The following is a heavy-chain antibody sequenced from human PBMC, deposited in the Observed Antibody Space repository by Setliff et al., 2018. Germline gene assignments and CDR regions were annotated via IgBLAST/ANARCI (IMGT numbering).Heavy chain of an antibody. Sequence: ASVKVSCKASGYIFKSYGISWVRQAPGQGLEWMGWISADNGNTKYAQNLHGKITMTTDTSTSTAYLELRSVRFDDTAVYYCARERSYDGLNYYGMDVWGQGTTVTVSS. CDR3: ARERSYDGLNYYGMDV. CDR2: ISADNGNT. D-gene: IGHD1-26*01. V-gene: IGHV1-18*01. J-gene: IGHJ6*01. CDR1: GYIFKSYG.